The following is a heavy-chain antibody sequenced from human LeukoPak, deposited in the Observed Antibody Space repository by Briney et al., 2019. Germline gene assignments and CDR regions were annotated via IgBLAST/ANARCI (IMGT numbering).Heavy chain of an antibody. Sequence: GGSLRLSCAASGFLVSSNYMSWVRQAPGKGLEWVSVIYSGANTDYADSVKGRFTISRDNSKNTLYLQMNSLRAEDTAVYYCARRYCSGGSCRLDYWGQGTLVTVSS. CDR1: GFLVSSNY. CDR2: IYSGANT. J-gene: IGHJ4*02. D-gene: IGHD2-15*01. V-gene: IGHV3-66*02. CDR3: ARRYCSGGSCRLDY.